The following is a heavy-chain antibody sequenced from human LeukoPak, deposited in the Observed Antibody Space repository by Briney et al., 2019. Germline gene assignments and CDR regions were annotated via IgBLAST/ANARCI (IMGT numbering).Heavy chain of an antibody. Sequence: SETLSLTCAVYGGSFSGYYWSWIRQPPGKGLEWIGEINHSGSTNYNPSLKSRVTISVDTSKNQFSLKLSSVTAADTAVYYCARASIAARFGYWGQGTPVTVSS. D-gene: IGHD6-6*01. CDR3: ARASIAARFGY. CDR2: INHSGST. V-gene: IGHV4-34*01. J-gene: IGHJ4*02. CDR1: GGSFSGYY.